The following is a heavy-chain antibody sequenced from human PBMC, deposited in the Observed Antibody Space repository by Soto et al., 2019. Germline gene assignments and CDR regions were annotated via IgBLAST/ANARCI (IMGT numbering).Heavy chain of an antibody. V-gene: IGHV1-18*01. J-gene: IGHJ3*02. Sequence: ASVKVSCKASGYTFTSYGISWVRQAPGQGLEWMGWISAYNGNTNYAQKLQGRVTMTTDTPTSTAYMELRSLRSDDTAVYYCARPGVNCTNGVCSPAFDIWGQGTMVTVSS. CDR2: ISAYNGNT. CDR1: GYTFTSYG. CDR3: ARPGVNCTNGVCSPAFDI. D-gene: IGHD2-8*01.